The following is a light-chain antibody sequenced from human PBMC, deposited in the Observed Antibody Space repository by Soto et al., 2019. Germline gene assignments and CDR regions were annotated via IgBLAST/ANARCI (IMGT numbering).Light chain of an antibody. J-gene: IGKJ2*01. V-gene: IGKV2-30*01. CDR1: QRLVDSDGNTY. CDR3: MQGTNWPYT. Sequence: DVVMTQSPLSLPVTLGQPASISCRSSQRLVDSDGNTYLNWFQQRPGQSPRRLIYKVSSRDSEGPDRFSGSGSGAEFTLKISRVEAEDVGVSYCMQGTNWPYTLGQGTKLEI. CDR2: KVS.